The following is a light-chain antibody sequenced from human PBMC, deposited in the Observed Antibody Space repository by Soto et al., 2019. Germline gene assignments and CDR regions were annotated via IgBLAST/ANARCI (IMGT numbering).Light chain of an antibody. CDR3: QQYNNCISIP. Sequence: EIVMTQSPATLSVSPGERATLSCRASQSVSSNLAWYQQKPGQAPRLLIYGASTRATGIPARFSGSGSGTEFTLTISSLQSEDFSVYYCQQYNNCISIPFGQGPRLEIK. CDR1: QSVSSN. J-gene: IGKJ5*01. V-gene: IGKV3-15*01. CDR2: GAS.